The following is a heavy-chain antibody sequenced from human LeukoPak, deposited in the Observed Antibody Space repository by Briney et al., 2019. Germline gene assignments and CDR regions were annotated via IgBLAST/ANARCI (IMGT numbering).Heavy chain of an antibody. D-gene: IGHD1-26*01. CDR1: GYTFTSYG. Sequence: ASVKVSCTASGYTFTSYGISWVRQAPGQGLEWMGWISAYNGNTNYAQKLQGRVTMTTDTSTSTAYMELRSLRSDDTAVYYCARDPSGSYYYYGMDVWGQGTTVTVCS. J-gene: IGHJ6*02. CDR3: ARDPSGSYYYYGMDV. CDR2: ISAYNGNT. V-gene: IGHV1-18*01.